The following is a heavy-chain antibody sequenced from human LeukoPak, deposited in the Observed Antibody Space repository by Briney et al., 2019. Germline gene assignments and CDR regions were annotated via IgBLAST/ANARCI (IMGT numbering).Heavy chain of an antibody. V-gene: IGHV1-2*02. CDR3: ARAGYDYGDSSDF. CDR1: GYPLTTYY. Sequence: AASVKVSCKPSGYPLTTYYIHWVRQAPGQGLEWMGCINPKNGDSKYTQKFQGRVTMTRAPSNATAYMEVSRLTSDDTAVYFCARAGYDYGDSSDFWGQGTLVTVSS. D-gene: IGHD4-17*01. CDR2: INPKNGDS. J-gene: IGHJ4*02.